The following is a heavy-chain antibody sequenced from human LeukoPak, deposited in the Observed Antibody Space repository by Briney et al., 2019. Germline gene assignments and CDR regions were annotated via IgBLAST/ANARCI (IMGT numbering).Heavy chain of an antibody. CDR2: ITSSGTTT. D-gene: IGHD4/OR15-4a*01. J-gene: IGHJ4*02. CDR3: ARDPDYGDPY. Sequence: GGSLRLSCSASGFSFSDSYMSWFRLSPEKGLEWIAYITSSGTTTEYADSVKGRFTISRVNAKNSLYLQMNSLRPEDTAVYYCARDPDYGDPYWGQGTPVTVSS. CDR1: GFSFSDSY. V-gene: IGHV3-11*01.